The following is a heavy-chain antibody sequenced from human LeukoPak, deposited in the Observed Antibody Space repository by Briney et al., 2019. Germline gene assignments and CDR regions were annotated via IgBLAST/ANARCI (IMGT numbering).Heavy chain of an antibody. CDR3: ASRGTYSYGQPDAFDI. D-gene: IGHD5-18*01. Sequence: SQTLSLTCTVSGGSISSGGYYWRWIRQHPGTGLEWIGYIYYSGSTYYNPSLKSRVTISVDTSKNQFSLKLSSVTAADTAVYYCASRGTYSYGQPDAFDIWGQGTMVTVPS. CDR2: IYYSGST. J-gene: IGHJ3*02. V-gene: IGHV4-31*03. CDR1: GGSISSGGYY.